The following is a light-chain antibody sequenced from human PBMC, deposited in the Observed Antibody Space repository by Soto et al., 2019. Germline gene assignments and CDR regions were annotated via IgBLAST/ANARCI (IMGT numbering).Light chain of an antibody. Sequence: DIQMTQSPSSLSASIGDRVTVSCQASQALSNYLNWSQQKPGKHPKLLIFDASNLETGVPSRFSGSGSGTDFNFTISSRQPEDIATYYCQQYETFPLTFGGGTRVEI. CDR1: QALSNY. J-gene: IGKJ4*01. CDR2: DAS. V-gene: IGKV1-33*01. CDR3: QQYETFPLT.